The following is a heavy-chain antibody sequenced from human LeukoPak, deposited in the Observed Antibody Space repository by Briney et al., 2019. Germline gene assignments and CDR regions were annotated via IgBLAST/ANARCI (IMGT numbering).Heavy chain of an antibody. CDR2: ISWHSGSI. CDR1: GFTFNDYA. V-gene: IGHV3-9*01. CDR3: AKDLGGSAQNPEY. J-gene: IGHJ4*02. Sequence: PGGPLRLSCAASGFTFNDYAMHWVRQAPGKGLEWVSGISWHSGSIAYADSVKGRFAISRDNAKNSLYLQMNSLAAEDTALYYCAKDLGGSAQNPEYWGQGTLVTVSS. D-gene: IGHD3-10*01.